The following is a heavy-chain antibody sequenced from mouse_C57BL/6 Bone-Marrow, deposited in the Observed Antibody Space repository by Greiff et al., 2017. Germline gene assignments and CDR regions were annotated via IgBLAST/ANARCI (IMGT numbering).Heavy chain of an antibody. Sequence: QVQLKQSGPGLVQPSQSLSITCTVSGFSLTSYGVHWVRQSPGKGLEWLGVIWSGGSTDYNAAFISRLSISKDNSKSQVFFKMNSLQADDTAIYYCARFDPSRNWYFDVWGTGTTVTVSS. CDR1: GFSLTSYG. J-gene: IGHJ1*03. CDR3: ARFDPSRNWYFDV. CDR2: IWSGGST. V-gene: IGHV2-2*01.